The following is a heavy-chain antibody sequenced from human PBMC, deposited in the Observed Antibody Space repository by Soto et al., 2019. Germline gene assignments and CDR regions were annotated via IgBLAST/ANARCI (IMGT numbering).Heavy chain of an antibody. CDR3: ARAPFLGDAFDS. CDR1: GFAFSSYG. J-gene: IGHJ3*01. CDR2: VYYVGSKE. Sequence: QVQLVESGGGVVQPGGSLRLSCVASGFAFSSYGLHWVRQAPGKGLDWVALVYYVGSKEYYADSVKGRFTISRDNSKDTLYLQMNSLRADDTAVYYCARAPFLGDAFDSWGQGTMVTVSS. D-gene: IGHD3-3*01. V-gene: IGHV3-33*01.